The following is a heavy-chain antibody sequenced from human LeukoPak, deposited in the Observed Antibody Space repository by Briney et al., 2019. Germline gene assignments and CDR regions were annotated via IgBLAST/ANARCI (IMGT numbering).Heavy chain of an antibody. D-gene: IGHD3-3*01. J-gene: IGHJ4*02. Sequence: PSETLSLTCTVSGGSISSGDYYWSWTRQPPGKGLEWIGYIDYSGSTYYNPSLKSRVTISVDTSKNQFSLKLSSVTAADAAVYYCARGYYFWSGYPNFDYWGQGTLVTVSS. CDR1: GGSISSGDYY. CDR2: IDYSGST. CDR3: ARGYYFWSGYPNFDY. V-gene: IGHV4-30-4*08.